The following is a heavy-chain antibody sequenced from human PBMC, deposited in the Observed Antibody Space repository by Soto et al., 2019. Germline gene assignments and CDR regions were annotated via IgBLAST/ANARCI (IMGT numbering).Heavy chain of an antibody. Sequence: GESLQISFQASGYTFTSYVISWVRQAPGQGLEWMGWISAYNGNTNYAQKLQGRVTMTTDTSTSPAYMELRSLRSDDTAVYYCARDQVSMINLGQGTLVTVSS. V-gene: IGHV1-18*04. CDR1: GYTFTSYV. CDR2: ISAYNGNT. D-gene: IGHD3-22*01. CDR3: ARDQVSMIN. J-gene: IGHJ1*01.